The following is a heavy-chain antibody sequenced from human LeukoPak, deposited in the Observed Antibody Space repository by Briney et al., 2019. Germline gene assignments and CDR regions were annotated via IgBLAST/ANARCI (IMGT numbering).Heavy chain of an antibody. J-gene: IGHJ4*02. CDR1: GFTFSSYA. CDR3: ARGGIYFHYFDS. D-gene: IGHD1-26*01. V-gene: IGHV3-30*03. Sequence: PGGSLRLSCAASGFTFSSYAMHWVRQAPGKGLEWVAVILHDGSNKQYADSVKGRFTISRDNSKNTLYLQINSLRVEDSAVYYCARGGIYFHYFDSWGQGTLVTVSS. CDR2: ILHDGSNK.